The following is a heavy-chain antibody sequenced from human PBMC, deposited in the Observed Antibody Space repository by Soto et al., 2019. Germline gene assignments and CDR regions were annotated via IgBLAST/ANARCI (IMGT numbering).Heavy chain of an antibody. J-gene: IGHJ6*02. CDR3: AKGVLGTYYYFGMDV. CDR1: GFTFSTYG. D-gene: IGHD3-10*01. V-gene: IGHV3-30*18. Sequence: ESGGGVVPPGRSLRLSCAASGFTFSTYGMYWVRQAPGKGLEWVAIISYDGSNKNYADSVKGRFTVSRDNSKNTLYLLMNSLRGEDTAVYFCAKGVLGTYYYFGMDVWGQGTTVTVSS. CDR2: ISYDGSNK.